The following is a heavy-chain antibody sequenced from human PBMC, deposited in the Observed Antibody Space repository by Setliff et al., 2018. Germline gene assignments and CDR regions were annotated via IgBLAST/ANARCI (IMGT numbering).Heavy chain of an antibody. CDR2: IIHSGST. J-gene: IGHJ6*02. CDR1: GGSFSGYY. D-gene: IGHD6-19*01. V-gene: IGHV4-34*12. Sequence: SETLSLTCAVYGGSFSGYYWSWIRQPPGKRLEWIGEIIHSGSTNYNPSLKSRVTISMDTSKNQFSLKVSSVTAADTAVYYCARDPKQWLVYYYYYYGMDVWGQGTTVTVSS. CDR3: ARDPKQWLVYYYYYYGMDV.